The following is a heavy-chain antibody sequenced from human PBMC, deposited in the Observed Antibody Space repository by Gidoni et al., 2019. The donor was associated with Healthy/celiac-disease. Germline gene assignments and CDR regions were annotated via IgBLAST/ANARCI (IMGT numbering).Heavy chain of an antibody. CDR3: ARTPPYGSGSYIRSGYYGMDV. D-gene: IGHD3-10*01. CDR1: GYTFTGYY. CDR2: INPNSGGT. Sequence: QVQLVQSGAEVKKPGASVKVSCKASGYTFTGYYIHWVRQAPGQGLEWMGWINPNSGGTNYAQKFQGRVTMTRDTSISTAYMELSRLRSDDTAVYYCARTPPYGSGSYIRSGYYGMDVWGQGTTVTVSS. V-gene: IGHV1-2*02. J-gene: IGHJ6*02.